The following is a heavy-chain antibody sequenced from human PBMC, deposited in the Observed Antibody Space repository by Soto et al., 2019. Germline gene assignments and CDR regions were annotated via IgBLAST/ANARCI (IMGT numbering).Heavy chain of an antibody. CDR3: ATVAFSGYYDSSGYFHDY. CDR2: FDPEDGET. D-gene: IGHD3-22*01. J-gene: IGHJ4*02. V-gene: IGHV1-24*01. CDR1: GYTLTELS. Sequence: ASVKVSCKVSGYTLTELSMHWVRQAPGKGLEWMGGFDPEDGETIYAQKFQGRVTMTEDTSTDTAYMELISLRSEDTAVYYCATVAFSGYYDSSGYFHDYWGQGTLVAVSS.